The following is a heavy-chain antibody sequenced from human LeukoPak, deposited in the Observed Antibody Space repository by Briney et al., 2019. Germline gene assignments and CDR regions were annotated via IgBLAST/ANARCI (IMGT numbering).Heavy chain of an antibody. Sequence: PGGSLRLSCAASGFTFSSYAMHWVRQAPGKGLEWVAVISYDGSNKYYADSVKGRFTISRDNSKNTLYLQMNSLRAEDTAVYYCARSSSDYYFDYWGQGTLVTVSS. V-gene: IGHV3-30-3*01. CDR3: ARSSSDYYFDY. D-gene: IGHD6-6*01. J-gene: IGHJ4*02. CDR2: ISYDGSNK. CDR1: GFTFSSYA.